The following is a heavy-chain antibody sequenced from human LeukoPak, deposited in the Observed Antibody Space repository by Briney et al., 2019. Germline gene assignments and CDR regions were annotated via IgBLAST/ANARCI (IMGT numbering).Heavy chain of an antibody. V-gene: IGHV1-69*13. CDR2: IIPIFGTA. J-gene: IGHJ4*02. CDR3: ARGVRYGSFDY. CDR1: GGTFSSYA. Sequence: VASVKVSCKASGGTFSSYAISWVRQAPGRGLEWMGGIIPIFGTANYAQKFQGRVTITADESTSTAYMELSSLRSEDTAVYYCARGVRYGSFDYWGQGTLVTVSS. D-gene: IGHD3-10*01.